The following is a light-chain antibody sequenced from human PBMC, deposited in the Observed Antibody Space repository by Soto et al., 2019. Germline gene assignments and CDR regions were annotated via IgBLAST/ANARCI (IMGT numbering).Light chain of an antibody. Sequence: EIVLTQSPGTLSLSPGERATLSCRASQSVPSTYLAWYQQRPGQAPRLLIYGVSTRAPGIPDRFSGSGSGTAFTLTISRLEPEDFAVYFGHQYDHSPPFTFGTGTKVDFK. CDR2: GVS. CDR3: HQYDHSPPFT. V-gene: IGKV3-20*01. CDR1: QSVPSTY. J-gene: IGKJ3*01.